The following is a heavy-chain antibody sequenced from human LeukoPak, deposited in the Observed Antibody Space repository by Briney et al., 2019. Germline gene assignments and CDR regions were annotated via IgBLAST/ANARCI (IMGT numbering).Heavy chain of an antibody. CDR2: IRSKAYGGTT. V-gene: IGHV3-49*03. CDR1: GFTFGDYA. CDR3: TTGHYYDSSGYYYDAFDI. Sequence: GGSLRLSCTASGFTFGDYAMSWFRQAPGKGLEWVGFIRSKAYGGTTEYAASVKGRFTISRDDSKSIAYLRMNSLKTEDTAVYYCTTGHYYDSSGYYYDAFDIWGQGTMVTVSS. J-gene: IGHJ3*02. D-gene: IGHD3-22*01.